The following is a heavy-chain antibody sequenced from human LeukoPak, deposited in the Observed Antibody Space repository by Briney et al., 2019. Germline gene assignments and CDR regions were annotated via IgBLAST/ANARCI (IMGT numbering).Heavy chain of an antibody. CDR1: GYTLTELS. V-gene: IGHV1-24*01. Sequence: AAVKVSCKVSGYTLTELSMHWVRQAPGKGLEWMGGFDPEDGETIYAQKFQGRVTMTEDTSTDTAYMELSSLRSEDTAVYYCATAANLAARYSLYYYYYMDVWGKGTTVTVSS. J-gene: IGHJ6*03. CDR3: ATAANLAARYSLYYYYYMDV. CDR2: FDPEDGET. D-gene: IGHD6-6*01.